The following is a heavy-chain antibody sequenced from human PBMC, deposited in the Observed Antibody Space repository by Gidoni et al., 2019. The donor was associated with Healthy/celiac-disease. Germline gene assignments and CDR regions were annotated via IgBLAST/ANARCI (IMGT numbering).Heavy chain of an antibody. D-gene: IGHD3-22*01. J-gene: IGHJ4*02. Sequence: QVQLQESGPGLVKPSETLSLTCTVSGGSISSYYWSWIRQPPGNGLEWIGYIYYRGRTNYHPSLKSRVTISVDTSKNQFSLKLSSVTAADTAVYYCARVRGWLLGEYYFDYWGQGTLVTVSS. CDR2: IYYRGRT. CDR3: ARVRGWLLGEYYFDY. V-gene: IGHV4-59*01. CDR1: GGSISSYY.